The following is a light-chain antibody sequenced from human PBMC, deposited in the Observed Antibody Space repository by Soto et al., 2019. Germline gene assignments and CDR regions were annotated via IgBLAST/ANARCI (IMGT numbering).Light chain of an antibody. CDR2: GVS. Sequence: EIVVTQSPVTLSVSPGERATLSCRASQSVRNTYLAWYQQKPGQAPRLLISGVSTRAAGIPARFSGSGSGTEFTLTISSLQSEDFAVYYCQQYGDWPLTFGGGTKVEIK. J-gene: IGKJ4*01. CDR3: QQYGDWPLT. CDR1: QSVRNTY. V-gene: IGKV3-15*01.